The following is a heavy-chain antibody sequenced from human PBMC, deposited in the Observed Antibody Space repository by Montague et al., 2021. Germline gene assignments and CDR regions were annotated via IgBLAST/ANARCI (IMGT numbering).Heavy chain of an antibody. CDR1: GGSFSAYY. V-gene: IGHV4-34*01. CDR3: ARRSRLKSPVDH. Sequence: SETLSLTCAVSGGSFSAYYWDWIRQPPGKGLEWIGEIHHSGITYYNPSLNSRLTISLDTSKNQFSLKLNSVTAADTAVYFCARRSRLKSPVDHWGQGTLVTVSS. CDR2: IHHSGIT. J-gene: IGHJ4*02.